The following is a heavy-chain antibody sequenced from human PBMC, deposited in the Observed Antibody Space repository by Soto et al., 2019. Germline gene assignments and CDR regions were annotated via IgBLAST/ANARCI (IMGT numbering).Heavy chain of an antibody. CDR1: GGSIGSGGHH. Sequence: TPSLPPSVSGGSIGSGGHHPEWIRPHPEKGLEWIGYIYYSGSTHYNPSLRSRLRISLDTSKNQFFLRLTSVTAADTARYYCARDQALAPTVWGYWGQGIQVTVSS. D-gene: IGHD7-27*01. CDR2: IYYSGST. J-gene: IGHJ4*02. V-gene: IGHV4-31*03. CDR3: ARDQALAPTVWGY.